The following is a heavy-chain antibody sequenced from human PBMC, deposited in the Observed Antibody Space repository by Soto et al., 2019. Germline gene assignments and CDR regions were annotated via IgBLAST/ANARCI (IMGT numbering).Heavy chain of an antibody. CDR1: GGSITSTSYY. V-gene: IGHV4-39*01. Sequence: SENLYLTCTVSGGSITSTSYYWAWIRQPPGKGLEWIASVYYSGSTYYKPSLKSRLTISVDTAKNQFFLKLTSVTAADTAVYYCARLGMLFAPGHYYFGMDVWCPGTSVTV. CDR2: VYYSGST. J-gene: IGHJ6*02. D-gene: IGHD3-16*01. CDR3: ARLGMLFAPGHYYFGMDV.